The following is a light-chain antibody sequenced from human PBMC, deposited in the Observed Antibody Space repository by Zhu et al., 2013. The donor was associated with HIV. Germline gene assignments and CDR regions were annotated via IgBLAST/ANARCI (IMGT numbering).Light chain of an antibody. CDR2: GAS. CDR3: QHYGSSPLYS. Sequence: EIVMTQSPATLSVSPGERATLSCRASQSVGSNLAWYQHKPGQAPRVLIYGASTRATGVPARFSGTVSGTEFTLTISSLQSEDFAVYYCQHYGSSPLYSFGQGTKLEIK. CDR1: QSVGSN. J-gene: IGKJ2*03. V-gene: IGKV3-15*01.